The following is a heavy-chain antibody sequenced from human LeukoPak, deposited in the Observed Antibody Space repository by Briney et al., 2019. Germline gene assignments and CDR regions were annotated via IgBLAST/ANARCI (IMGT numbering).Heavy chain of an antibody. J-gene: IGHJ6*02. CDR1: GCSISSYY. D-gene: IGHD6-13*01. V-gene: IGHV4-59*08. CDR2: ISYSGNT. CDR3: ARHGGYSSPLGF. Sequence: PSETLSLTCTVSGCSISSYYWSWIRQPPGRRLEWIGYISYSGNTNYNPSLQSRVTISVDTSNNQFSRKLNSVTAADTAVYYCARHGGYSSPLGFWGQGTTVTVSS.